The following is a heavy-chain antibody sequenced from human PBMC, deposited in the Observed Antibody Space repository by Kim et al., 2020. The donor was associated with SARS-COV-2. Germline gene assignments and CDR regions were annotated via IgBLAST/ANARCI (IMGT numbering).Heavy chain of an antibody. D-gene: IGHD6-13*01. J-gene: IGHJ4*02. Sequence: ASVKVSCKASGYTFTSYSVDWVRQAPGQGPEWMGWINAGNGVTNYSQKFQGRVTITRDTSASTAYLELSSLKSEDTAVYYCARGRGSSWYEFFDSWGRGT. CDR2: INAGNGVT. CDR3: ARGRGSSWYEFFDS. V-gene: IGHV1-3*01. CDR1: GYTFTSYS.